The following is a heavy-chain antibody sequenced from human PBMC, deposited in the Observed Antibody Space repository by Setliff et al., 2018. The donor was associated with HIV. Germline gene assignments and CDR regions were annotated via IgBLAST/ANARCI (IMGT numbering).Heavy chain of an antibody. CDR2: IYWDDDK. V-gene: IGHV2-5*02. Sequence: SGPTLVNPTQTLTLTCTFSGFSLSTSGVGVGWTRQPPGKALEWLALIYWDDDKRYSPSLKSRLTITKDTSKNQVVLTMTNMDPVDTATYYCAHRPVDILTGHYYYYGMDVWGQGTTVTVSS. J-gene: IGHJ6*02. CDR1: GFSLSTSGVG. D-gene: IGHD3-9*01. CDR3: AHRPVDILTGHYYYYGMDV.